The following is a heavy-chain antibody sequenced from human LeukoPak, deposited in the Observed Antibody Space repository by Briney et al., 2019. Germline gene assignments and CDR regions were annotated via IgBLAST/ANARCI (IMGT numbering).Heavy chain of an antibody. V-gene: IGHV4-34*01. CDR3: ARGEWELGY. J-gene: IGHJ4*02. CDR2: INHSGST. D-gene: IGHD1-26*01. CDR1: GGSFSGYY. Sequence: SETLSLTCAVYGGSFSGYYWSWIRQPPGKGLEWIGEINHSGSTNYNPSLKSRVTISVDTSKNQFSLKLSSVTAADTAVYYRARGEWELGYWGQGTLVTVSS.